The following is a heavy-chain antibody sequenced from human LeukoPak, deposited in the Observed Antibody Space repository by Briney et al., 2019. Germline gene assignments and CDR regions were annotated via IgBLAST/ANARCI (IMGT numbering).Heavy chain of an antibody. J-gene: IGHJ4*02. CDR3: ARTYYYDSGSYSLDY. V-gene: IGHV7-4-1*02. Sequence: GASVKVSCKASGYTFTSYAMNWVRQAPGQGLEWMGWINTNTGYPTYAQVFTGRFVFSLDTSVTTAYLQISSLRADDPAVYYCARTYYYDSGSYSLDYWGQGTLVTVSS. CDR2: INTNTGYP. D-gene: IGHD3-10*01. CDR1: GYTFTSYA.